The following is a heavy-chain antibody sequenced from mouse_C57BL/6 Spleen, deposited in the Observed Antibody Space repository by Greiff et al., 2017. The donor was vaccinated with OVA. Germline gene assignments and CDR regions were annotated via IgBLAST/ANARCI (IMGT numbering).Heavy chain of an antibody. CDR2: IDPENGDT. D-gene: IGHD1-1*01. J-gene: IGHJ3*01. CDR1: GFNIKDDY. Sequence: EVKLVESGAELVRPGASVKLSCTASGFNIKDDYMHWVKQRPEQGLEWIGWIDPENGDTEYASKFQGKATITADTSSNTAYLQLSSLTSEDTAVYYCTLGSSYSYWGQGTLVTVSA. CDR3: TLGSSYSY. V-gene: IGHV14-4*01.